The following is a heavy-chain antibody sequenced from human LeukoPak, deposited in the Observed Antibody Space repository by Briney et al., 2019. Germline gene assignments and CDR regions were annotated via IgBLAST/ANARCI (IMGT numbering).Heavy chain of an antibody. CDR1: GGSIRNSQYY. CDR2: MFYGGNT. V-gene: IGHV4-39*07. J-gene: IGHJ4*02. Sequence: SETLSLICSVSGGSIRNSQYYWGWIRQPPGKGLEWIGSMFYGGNTDYNPSLKSRVTISVDTSVNQFSLRLSSVTAADTAVYYCARSSHTMVLGYYFDYWGQGTLVTVSS. CDR3: ARSSHTMVLGYYFDY. D-gene: IGHD3-10*01.